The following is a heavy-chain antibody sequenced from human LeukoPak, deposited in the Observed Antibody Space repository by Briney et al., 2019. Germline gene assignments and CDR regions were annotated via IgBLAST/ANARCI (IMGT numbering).Heavy chain of an antibody. CDR3: ARGSYYYDSSGYPALYYFDY. Sequence: SVKVSCKASGGTFSSYTISWVRQAPGQGLEWMGRIIPILGIANYAQKFQGRVTITADKSTSTAYVELSSLRSEDTAVYYCARGSYYYDSSGYPALYYFDYWGQGTLVTVSS. D-gene: IGHD3-22*01. CDR2: IIPILGIA. V-gene: IGHV1-69*02. CDR1: GGTFSSYT. J-gene: IGHJ4*02.